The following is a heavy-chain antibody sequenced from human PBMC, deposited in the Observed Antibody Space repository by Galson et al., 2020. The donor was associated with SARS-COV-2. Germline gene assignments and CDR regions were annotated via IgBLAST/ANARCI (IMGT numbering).Heavy chain of an antibody. V-gene: IGHV3-53*01. CDR3: ARVGGYRKGRDV. D-gene: IGHD5-18*01. CDR1: GFTVSSNY. J-gene: IGHJ6*02. Sequence: GGSLRLSCAASGFTVSSNYMSWVRQAPGKGLEWVSVIYSGGSTYYADPVKGRFTISRDNSKNTLYLQMNSLRAEDTAVYYCARVGGYRKGRDVWGQGTTVTVSS. CDR2: IYSGGST.